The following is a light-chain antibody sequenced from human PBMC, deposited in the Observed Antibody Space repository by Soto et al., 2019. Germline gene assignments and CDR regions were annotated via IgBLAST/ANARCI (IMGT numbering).Light chain of an antibody. CDR2: KAS. V-gene: IGKV1-5*03. Sequence: DIQMTQSPSTLSASVGDRVTITCRASQSISSWLAWYQQKPGKAPNLLIYKASNLQSGVPSRFSGSGSGTEFTLFISSLQPDDFATYYCEQYAAYPLTFGGGTKVDIK. J-gene: IGKJ4*01. CDR3: EQYAAYPLT. CDR1: QSISSW.